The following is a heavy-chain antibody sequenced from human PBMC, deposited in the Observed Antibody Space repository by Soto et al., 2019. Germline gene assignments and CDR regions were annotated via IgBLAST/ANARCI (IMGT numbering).Heavy chain of an antibody. J-gene: IGHJ4*02. CDR3: ARGGYSGYVIY. CDR2: ISGSGTTI. CDR1: GFTFSDYY. Sequence: QVQLVESGGGLVKPGGSLRLSCAASGFTFSDYYMSWLRQAPGKGLEWVSYISGSGTTIYYADSVKGRFTISRDNAKNSLYLKMNSLGAEDTAVYYGARGGYSGYVIYWGQGTLVTVSS. V-gene: IGHV3-11*01. D-gene: IGHD5-12*01.